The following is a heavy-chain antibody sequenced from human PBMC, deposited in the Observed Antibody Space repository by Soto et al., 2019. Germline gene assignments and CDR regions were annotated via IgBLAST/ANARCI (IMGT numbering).Heavy chain of an antibody. J-gene: IGHJ5*02. D-gene: IGHD3-22*01. CDR1: GDSISSYY. CDR3: ALRSMAVVPES. CDR2: LYYGRSA. V-gene: IGHV4-59*01. Sequence: QVQLQESGPGLVKPSETLSLTCAVSGDSISSYYCMWIRQTPGKGLESIGYLYYGRSANYNPSLKSRVTLAVDTSTNQCTLTLSSMTAADTAVYYCALRSMAVVPESWGQGTLVTVSS.